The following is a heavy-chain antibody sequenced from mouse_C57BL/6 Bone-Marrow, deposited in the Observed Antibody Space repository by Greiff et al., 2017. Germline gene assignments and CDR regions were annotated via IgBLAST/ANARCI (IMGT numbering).Heavy chain of an antibody. CDR3: AIWLRRKGFAY. Sequence: QVQLQQSGAELVRPGTSVKVSCKASGYAFTNYLIEWVKQRPGQGLEWIGVINPGSGGTNYNEKFKGKATLTADKSSSTASMQLSSLTSEDSAVHFCAIWLRRKGFAYWGQGTLVTVSA. CDR1: GYAFTNYL. J-gene: IGHJ3*01. CDR2: INPGSGGT. V-gene: IGHV1-54*01. D-gene: IGHD2-2*01.